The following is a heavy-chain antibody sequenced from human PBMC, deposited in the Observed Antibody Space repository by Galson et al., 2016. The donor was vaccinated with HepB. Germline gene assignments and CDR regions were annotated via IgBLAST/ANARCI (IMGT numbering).Heavy chain of an antibody. CDR2: TYYKSKWYN. Sequence: SPSRGLEWLGRTYYKSKWYNDYAVSVKSRITINPDTSKHQFSLQLNSVTPEDTAVYFCARGKAATGFDPWGQGTLVTVSS. D-gene: IGHD6-13*01. V-gene: IGHV6-1*01. J-gene: IGHJ5*02. CDR3: ARGKAATGFDP.